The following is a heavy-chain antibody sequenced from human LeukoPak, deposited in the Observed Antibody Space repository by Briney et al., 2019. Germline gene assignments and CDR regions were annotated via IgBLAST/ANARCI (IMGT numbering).Heavy chain of an antibody. J-gene: IGHJ5*02. D-gene: IGHD1-1*01. V-gene: IGHV3-66*01. CDR3: VRGNGNVGGRLDP. CDR1: GFTMSGID. CDR2: LYAGGST. Sequence: PGGSLRLSCTASGFTMSGIDMKWVRKAPGKGLEWVSGLYAGGSTYCAGSVAGRFTISRDDSKNTLYLQMTGLRVDDTAIYYCVRGNGNVGGRLDPWGQGAWVIVSS.